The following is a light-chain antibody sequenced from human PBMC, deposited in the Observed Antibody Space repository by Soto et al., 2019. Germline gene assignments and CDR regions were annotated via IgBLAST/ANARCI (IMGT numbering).Light chain of an antibody. CDR2: EVS. Sequence: QSALAQPAYVSGSPGQSITISCTGTSSDVGGYNYVSWYQQHPGKAPKLMIYEVSNRPSGISNRFSGSKSGNTASLTISGLQAEDEADYYCNSYTSSSTLYVFGTGTQLTVL. J-gene: IGLJ1*01. CDR1: SSDVGGYNY. V-gene: IGLV2-14*01. CDR3: NSYTSSSTLYV.